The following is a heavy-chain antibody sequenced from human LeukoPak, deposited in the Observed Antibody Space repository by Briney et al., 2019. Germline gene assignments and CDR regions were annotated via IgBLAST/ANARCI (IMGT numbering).Heavy chain of an antibody. CDR2: IYYSGNT. CDR1: SGSIRSSSYY. CDR3: ARDHQQRGLIDY. D-gene: IGHD6-25*01. J-gene: IGHJ4*02. V-gene: IGHV4-39*07. Sequence: PSETLSLTCTVSSGSIRSSSYYWGWIRQPPGTRLEWIGSIYYSGNTYYNLSLKSRVTISVDTSKNQFSLKLSSVTAADTAVYYCARDHQQRGLIDYWGQGTLVTVSS.